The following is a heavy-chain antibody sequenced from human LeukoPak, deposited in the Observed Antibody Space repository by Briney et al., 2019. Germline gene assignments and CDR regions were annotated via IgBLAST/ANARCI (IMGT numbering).Heavy chain of an antibody. CDR2: VSYDGSNK. CDR3: AKEGSNGDFDY. CDR1: GFTFSSYD. Sequence: GGSLRLSCAASGFTFSSYDMHWVRQAPGKGLEWVTVVSYDGSNKYYGDSVKGRFTISRDNSKNTLYLKMNSLRAEDTAVYYCAKEGSNGDFDYWGQGTLVTVSS. J-gene: IGHJ4*02. V-gene: IGHV3-30*18. D-gene: IGHD1-26*01.